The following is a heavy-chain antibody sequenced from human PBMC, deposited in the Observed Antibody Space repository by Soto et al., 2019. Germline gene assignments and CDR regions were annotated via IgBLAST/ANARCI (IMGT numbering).Heavy chain of an antibody. CDR3: ARGYCGSTSCYLNFDY. CDR1: GYTFTTYA. D-gene: IGHD2-2*01. CDR2: INAGNDNT. V-gene: IGHV1-3*01. J-gene: IGHJ4*02. Sequence: ASVKVSCKASGYTFTTYAMHWVRQAPGQRLEWMGWINAGNDNTKYSEQFQGRVTITIDTSASTAYMELSSLRSEDTAVYYCARGYCGSTSCYLNFDYWGQGTLVTVSS.